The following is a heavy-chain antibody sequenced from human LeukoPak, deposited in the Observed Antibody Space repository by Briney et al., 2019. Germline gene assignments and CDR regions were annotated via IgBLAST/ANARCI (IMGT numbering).Heavy chain of an antibody. CDR3: AKDPYSNKDAFDI. D-gene: IGHD6-13*01. CDR2: ISGSGGST. J-gene: IGHJ3*02. CDR1: GFTFSSYA. Sequence: PGGSLRLSCAASGFTFSSYAMSWVRQAPGKGLEWVSAISGSGGSTYYADSVKGRFTITRDNSKNTLYLQMNSLRAEDTAVYYCAKDPYSNKDAFDIWGQGTMVTVSS. V-gene: IGHV3-23*01.